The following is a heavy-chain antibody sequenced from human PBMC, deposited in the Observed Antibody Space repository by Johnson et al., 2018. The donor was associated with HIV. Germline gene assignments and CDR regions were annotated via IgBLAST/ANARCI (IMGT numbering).Heavy chain of an antibody. D-gene: IGHD1-26*01. CDR2: ISYDGSNK. V-gene: IGHV3-30*14. CDR3: ARGGSGSAQKGGNAFDI. J-gene: IGHJ3*02. CDR1: GFTFSSYA. Sequence: QVQLVESGGGVVQPGRSLRLSCAASGFTFSSYAMHWVRQAPGKGLEWVAVISYDGSNKYYADSVKGRFTISRDNSKNTLYLQLNSLRAEDTAVYYCARGGSGSAQKGGNAFDIWGQGTMVTVSS.